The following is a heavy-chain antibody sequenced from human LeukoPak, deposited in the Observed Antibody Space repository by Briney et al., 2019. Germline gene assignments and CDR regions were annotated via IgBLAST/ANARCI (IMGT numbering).Heavy chain of an antibody. V-gene: IGHV1-46*01. Sequence: GASVKVSCKASGYTFTSYYMHWVRQAPGQGLEWMGIINPSGGSTSYAQKFQGRVTMTRDTSTSTVYMELSSLRSEDTAVYYCARWGYGSGSYYLLYYYGMDVWGQGTTVTVSS. CDR2: INPSGGST. J-gene: IGHJ6*02. CDR1: GYTFTSYY. D-gene: IGHD3-10*01. CDR3: ARWGYGSGSYYLLYYYGMDV.